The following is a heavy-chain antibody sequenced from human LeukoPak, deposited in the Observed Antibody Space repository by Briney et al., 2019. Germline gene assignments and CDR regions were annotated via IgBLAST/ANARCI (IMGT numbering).Heavy chain of an antibody. J-gene: IGHJ2*01. CDR2: IYASGST. CDR1: GASISHYS. CDR3: ARDLVNDILTGYYLGYFDL. D-gene: IGHD3-9*01. V-gene: IGHV4-59*01. Sequence: PSETLSLTCAVSGASISHYSWRWIRQPPGKGLEWIGDIYASGSTSYNPSHTGRVTTSKDTSKNHFSLKLISVTAADTAVYYCARDLVNDILTGYYLGYFDLWGRGTLVTVSS.